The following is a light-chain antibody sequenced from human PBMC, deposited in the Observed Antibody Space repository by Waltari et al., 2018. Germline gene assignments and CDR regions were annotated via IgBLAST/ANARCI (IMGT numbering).Light chain of an antibody. J-gene: IGLJ2*01. Sequence: QSVLTPPPSVSAAPGQKVTISCSGSSSNIGNNYVSWYQQLPGTAPKLLIHDNDERPSGIPDRFSGSKSGTSGTLGISGLQPGDEADYYGGAWDSSLSAVVFGGGTKLTVL. V-gene: IGLV1-51*01. CDR3: GAWDSSLSAVV. CDR1: SSNIGNNY. CDR2: DND.